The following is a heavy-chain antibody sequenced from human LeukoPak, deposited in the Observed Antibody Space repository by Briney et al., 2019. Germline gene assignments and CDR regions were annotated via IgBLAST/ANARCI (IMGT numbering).Heavy chain of an antibody. CDR1: GYSISSGYY. CDR2: IYHSGST. CDR3: ARVDPRGDYGVDY. V-gene: IGHV4-38-2*02. Sequence: SETLSLTCTVSGYSISSGYYWGWIRQPPGQGLEWIGSIYHSGSTYYNPSLKSRVTISVDTSKNQFSLKLSSVTAADTAVYYCARVDPRGDYGVDYWGQGTLVTVSS. J-gene: IGHJ4*02. D-gene: IGHD4-17*01.